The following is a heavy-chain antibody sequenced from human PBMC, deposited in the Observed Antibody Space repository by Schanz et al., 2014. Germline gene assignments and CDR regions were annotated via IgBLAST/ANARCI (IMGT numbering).Heavy chain of an antibody. J-gene: IGHJ5*02. CDR1: RSTFSSYT. CDR3: ARDRRRYCSTASCLHDNWFDP. Sequence: QVQLVQSGAEVKKPGSSVKVSCKASRSTFSSYTISWVRQARGQGLEWVGRFIPILDVGNYAQQFQGRVTMTADTSTSTAYMDLRSLRSDDTAVYYCARDRRRYCSTASCLHDNWFDPWGQGTLVTVSS. CDR2: FIPILDVG. D-gene: IGHD2-2*01. V-gene: IGHV1-69*08.